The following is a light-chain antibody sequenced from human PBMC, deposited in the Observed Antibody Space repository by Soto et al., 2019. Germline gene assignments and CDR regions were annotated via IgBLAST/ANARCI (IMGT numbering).Light chain of an antibody. Sequence: QPVLTQSPSASASLGASVKLTCTLSSGHSSYAIAWHQQQPEKGPRYLMKLNSDGSHSKGDGIPDRFSGSSSGAERYLTIPSLQSEDETDYYCQTWGSGPVVFGGGTKLTVL. CDR3: QTWGSGPVV. J-gene: IGLJ2*01. CDR2: LNSDGSH. V-gene: IGLV4-69*01. CDR1: SGHSSYA.